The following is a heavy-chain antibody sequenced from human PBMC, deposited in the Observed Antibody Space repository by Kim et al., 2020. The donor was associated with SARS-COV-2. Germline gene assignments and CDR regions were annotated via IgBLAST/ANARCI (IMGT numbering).Heavy chain of an antibody. Sequence: GGSLRLSCAASGFTFSSYGMHWVRQAPGKGLEWVAVISYDGSNKYYADSVKGRFTISRDNSKNTLYLQMNSLRAEDTAVYYCAKDVVISSGYDYWGGSGMDVWGQGTTVTVSS. CDR3: AKDVVISSGYDYWGGSGMDV. J-gene: IGHJ6*02. V-gene: IGHV3-30*18. CDR1: GFTFSSYG. CDR2: ISYDGSNK. D-gene: IGHD5-12*01.